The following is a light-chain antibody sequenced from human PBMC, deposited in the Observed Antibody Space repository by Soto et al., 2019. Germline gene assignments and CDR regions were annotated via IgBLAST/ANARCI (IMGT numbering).Light chain of an antibody. V-gene: IGLV1-51*02. CDR1: SSNIGNNY. CDR3: GTWDSSLSAGV. CDR2: END. Sequence: QSVLTQPPSVSAASGQKVTISCSGSSSNIGNNYVSWYQQLPGTAPKVLIYENDKRPSATPDRFSASKSGTSATLDITGLQTGDEADYYRGTWDSSLSAGVFGGGTKLTVL. J-gene: IGLJ3*02.